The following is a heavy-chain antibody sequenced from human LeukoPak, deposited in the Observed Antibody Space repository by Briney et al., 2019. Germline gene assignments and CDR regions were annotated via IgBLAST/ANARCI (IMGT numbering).Heavy chain of an antibody. CDR3: ARDQGSSGSLFDY. CDR2: ISSSSSTI. V-gene: IGHV3-48*04. J-gene: IGHJ4*02. D-gene: IGHD6-6*01. CDR1: GFTFSSYS. Sequence: PGGSLRLSCAASGFTFSSYSMNWVRQAPGKGLEWVSYISSSSSTIYYADSVKGRFTISRDNAKNSLYLQMNSLRAEDTAVYYCARDQGSSGSLFDYWGQGTLVTVSS.